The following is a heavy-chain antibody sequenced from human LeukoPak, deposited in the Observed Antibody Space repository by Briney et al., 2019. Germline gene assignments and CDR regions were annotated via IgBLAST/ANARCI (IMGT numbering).Heavy chain of an antibody. CDR2: INGNGVGT. Sequence: GGSLSLSCAASGFTFCSYAMSWVRQTPGKGLEWVSAINGNGVGTFYAGSVVGRFTISRDNSKNTLYLQMSSLRVEDTAVYYCAKHPLAGGNPDYWGQGTLVTVPS. J-gene: IGHJ4*02. CDR3: AKHPLAGGNPDY. CDR1: GFTFCSYA. V-gene: IGHV3-23*01. D-gene: IGHD1-14*01.